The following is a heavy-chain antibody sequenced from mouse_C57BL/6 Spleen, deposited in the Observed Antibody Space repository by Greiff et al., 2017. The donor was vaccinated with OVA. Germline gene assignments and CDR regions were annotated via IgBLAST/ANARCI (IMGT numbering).Heavy chain of an antibody. CDR3: ARYWRDGYFWYFDV. CDR2: IYPGDGDP. CDR1: GYAFSSSW. D-gene: IGHD2-3*01. Sequence: QVQLQQSGPELVKPGASVKLSCKASGYAFSSSWMNWVKQRPGKGLEWIGRIYPGDGDPNYNGKFKGKATLTADKSSSTAYMQLSSLTSEDSAVYFCARYWRDGYFWYFDVWGTGTTVTVSS. V-gene: IGHV1-82*01. J-gene: IGHJ1*03.